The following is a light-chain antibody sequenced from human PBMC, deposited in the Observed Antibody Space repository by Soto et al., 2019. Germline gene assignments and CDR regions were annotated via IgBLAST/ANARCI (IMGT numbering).Light chain of an antibody. CDR3: QQYGSSPKT. J-gene: IGKJ1*01. V-gene: IGKV3-20*01. CDR2: GAS. CDR1: QSVSSSY. Sequence: EIVFTQSTGTLSLSPGERATLSFRASQSVSSSYLAWYQQKPGQAPRLLIYGASSRATGIPDRFSGSGSGTDFTLTISRLEPEDFAVYYCQQYGSSPKTFGQGTKVDI.